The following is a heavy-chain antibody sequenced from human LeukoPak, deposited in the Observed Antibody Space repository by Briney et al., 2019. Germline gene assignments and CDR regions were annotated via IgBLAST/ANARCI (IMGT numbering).Heavy chain of an antibody. Sequence: GGSLTLSFPASGFSLTNHAMHWVRQGPARRLEYVCALSLIGENTFYTNSVKGRFTISRDDSKNTLYLQMDSLRTEDTGVYYCARSYASGIHYMDVWGKGSTVIVS. V-gene: IGHV3-64*01. CDR2: LSLIGENT. J-gene: IGHJ6*03. D-gene: IGHD3-10*01. CDR1: GFSLTNHA. CDR3: ARSYASGIHYMDV.